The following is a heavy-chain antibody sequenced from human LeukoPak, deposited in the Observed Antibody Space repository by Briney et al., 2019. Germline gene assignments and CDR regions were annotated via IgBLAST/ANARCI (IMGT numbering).Heavy chain of an antibody. CDR1: GYTFTGYY. CDR2: INPNSGGT. Sequence: ASVKVSCKASGYTFTGYYMHWVRQAPGQGLEWMGWINPNSGGTNYAQKFQGRVTMTRDTSITTAYMELSRLRSDDTAVYYCARGYCSSINCYAHYYYGMDVWGQGTTVTVSS. J-gene: IGHJ6*02. V-gene: IGHV1-2*02. CDR3: ARGYCSSINCYAHYYYGMDV. D-gene: IGHD2-2*01.